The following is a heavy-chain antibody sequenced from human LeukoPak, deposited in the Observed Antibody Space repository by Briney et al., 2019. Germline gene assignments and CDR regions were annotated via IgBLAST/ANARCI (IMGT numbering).Heavy chain of an antibody. CDR2: ISYDGSNK. V-gene: IGHV3-30*04. CDR3: ARASGYDLRGNFDY. J-gene: IGHJ4*02. CDR1: GFTFSSYA. D-gene: IGHD5-12*01. Sequence: GGSLRLSCAASGFTFSSYAMHWVRQAPGKGLEWVAVISYDGSNKYYADSVKGRFTISRDNAKNSLYLQMNSLRAEDTALYHCARASGYDLRGNFDYWGQGALVTVSS.